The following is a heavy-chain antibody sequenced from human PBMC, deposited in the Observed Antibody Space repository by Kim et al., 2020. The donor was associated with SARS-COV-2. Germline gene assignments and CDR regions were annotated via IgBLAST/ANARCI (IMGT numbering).Heavy chain of an antibody. CDR1: GFTFSSYG. J-gene: IGHJ4*02. D-gene: IGHD3-10*01. CDR3: ARDSGEGAAPYDY. Sequence: GGSLRLSCAASGFTFSSYGMHWVRQAPGKGLEWVAVIWYDGSNKYYADSVKGRFTISRDNSKNTLYLQMNSLRAEDTAVYYCARDSGEGAAPYDYWGQGTLVTVSS. V-gene: IGHV3-33*01. CDR2: IWYDGSNK.